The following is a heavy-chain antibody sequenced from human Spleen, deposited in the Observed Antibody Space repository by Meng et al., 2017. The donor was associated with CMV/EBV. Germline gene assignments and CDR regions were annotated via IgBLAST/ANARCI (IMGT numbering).Heavy chain of an antibody. CDR3: ARGGYSSGYYDPFDY. J-gene: IGHJ4*02. D-gene: IGHD3-22*01. Sequence: SGYTFTSYDINWVRQATGQGLEWMGWMNPNSGNTGYEQKYQGRVTITRNTSISTAYMELSSLRSEDTAVYYCARGGYSSGYYDPFDYWGQGTLVTVSS. CDR2: MNPNSGNT. V-gene: IGHV1-8*03. CDR1: GYTFTSYD.